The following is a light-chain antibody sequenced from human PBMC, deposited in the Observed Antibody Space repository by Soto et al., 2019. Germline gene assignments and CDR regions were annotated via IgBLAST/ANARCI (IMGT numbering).Light chain of an antibody. CDR1: SSDVGGYDF. V-gene: IGLV2-11*01. J-gene: IGLJ2*01. CDR2: DVS. Sequence: QSVLTQPRSVSGSPGQSVTISCTRTSSDVGGYDFVSWYQQHPGKAPKLMISDVSKQPSGVPDRFSGSKSGNTASLTISGLQAEDEADYYCCSYAGDLALFGGGTKVTVL. CDR3: CSYAGDLAL.